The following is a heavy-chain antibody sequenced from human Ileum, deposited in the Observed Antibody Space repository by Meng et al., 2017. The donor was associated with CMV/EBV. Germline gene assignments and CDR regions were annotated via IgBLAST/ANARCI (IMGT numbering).Heavy chain of an antibody. J-gene: IGHJ4*02. Sequence: LSCAASGFRFSNAWMKWVRRAPGKGLEWVARIKSTTEGGTINYAAPVKGRFTISRDDSEDTLYLQMDSLRSEDTAVYYCTTGFERGDYWGQGTLVTVSS. CDR3: TTGFERGDY. CDR1: GFRFSNAW. D-gene: IGHD3-9*01. V-gene: IGHV3-15*07. CDR2: IKSTTEGGTI.